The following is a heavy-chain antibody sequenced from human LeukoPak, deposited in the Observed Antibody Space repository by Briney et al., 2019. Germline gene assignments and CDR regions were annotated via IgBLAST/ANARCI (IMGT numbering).Heavy chain of an antibody. CDR2: INHSGST. J-gene: IGHJ4*02. D-gene: IGHD6-13*01. CDR1: GGSFSGYY. Sequence: SETLSLTCAVYGGSFSGYYWSWIRQPPGKGLEWIGEINHSGSTNYNPSLKSRVTISVDTSKNQFSLKLSSVTAADTAVYYCARSQTNSSSWYGPFDHWGQGTLVTVSS. CDR3: ARSQTNSSSWYGPFDH. V-gene: IGHV4-34*01.